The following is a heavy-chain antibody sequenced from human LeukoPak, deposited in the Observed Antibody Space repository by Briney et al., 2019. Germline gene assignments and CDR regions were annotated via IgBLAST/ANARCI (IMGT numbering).Heavy chain of an antibody. J-gene: IGHJ6*03. CDR3: ARGLYGSGKGDYYYYMDV. CDR2: INHSGST. Sequence: PSETLSLTCAVYGGSFSGYYWSWIRQPPGKGLEWIGEINHSGSTYYNPSLKSRVTISVDTSKNQFSLKLSSVTAADTAVYYCARGLYGSGKGDYYYYMDVWGKGTTVTVSS. CDR1: GGSFSGYY. D-gene: IGHD3-10*01. V-gene: IGHV4-34*01.